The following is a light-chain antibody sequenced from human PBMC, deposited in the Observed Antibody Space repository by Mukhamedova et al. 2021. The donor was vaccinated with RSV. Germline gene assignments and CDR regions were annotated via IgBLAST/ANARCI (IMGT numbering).Light chain of an antibody. J-gene: IGLJ2*01. CDR2: GKN. V-gene: IGLV3-19*01. CDR3: NSRDSSGNHLGV. CDR1: SLRSYY. Sequence: VRITCQGDSLRSYYASWYQQKPGQAPVLVIYGKNNRPSGIPDRFSGSSSGNTASLTITGAQAEDEADYYCNSRDSSGNHLGVFGG.